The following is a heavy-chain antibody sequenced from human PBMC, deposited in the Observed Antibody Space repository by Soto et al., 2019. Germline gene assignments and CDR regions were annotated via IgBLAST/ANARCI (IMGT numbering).Heavy chain of an antibody. D-gene: IGHD5-18*01. V-gene: IGHV3-66*01. CDR1: GFTVSGNY. CDR2: IFSGDST. J-gene: IGHJ4*02. CDR3: ARDMGGYSYGTLDY. Sequence: EVQLVESGGGLVQPGGSLRLSCAASGFTVSGNYMNWVRQAPGKGLEWVSVIFSGDSTYYTDSVKGRFTISRDNSKNTVYLKMNSLRAEDTAVYYCARDMGGYSYGTLDYWGQGTLVTVSS.